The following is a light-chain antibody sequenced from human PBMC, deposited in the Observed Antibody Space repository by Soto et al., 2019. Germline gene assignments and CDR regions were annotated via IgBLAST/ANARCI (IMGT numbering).Light chain of an antibody. CDR1: SSDVGGYIF. J-gene: IGLJ1*01. CDR3: SSYTSDSSYV. CDR2: AVS. Sequence: QSVLTQPASVSGSPGQSITISCTGTSSDVGGYIFVSWCQQHPGKAPQLMIYAVSNRPSGVSNRFSASTSGNTASLFISGLQAEDEADYYCSSYTSDSSYVFGSGTKVTV. V-gene: IGLV2-14*01.